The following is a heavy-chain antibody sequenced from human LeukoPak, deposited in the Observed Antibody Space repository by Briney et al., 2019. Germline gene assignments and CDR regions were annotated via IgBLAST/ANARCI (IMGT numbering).Heavy chain of an antibody. D-gene: IGHD3-10*01. J-gene: IGHJ5*02. Sequence: SETLSLTCTVSGGSISSYYWSWIRQPPGKGLEWIGHMYYSGNTNYNPSLKSRVTMSVDTSKNQFSLKLSSVTAADTAVYYCARRYYGSGGFRFDPWGQGTLVTVSS. CDR3: ARRYYGSGGFRFDP. CDR2: MYYSGNT. V-gene: IGHV4-59*01. CDR1: GGSISSYY.